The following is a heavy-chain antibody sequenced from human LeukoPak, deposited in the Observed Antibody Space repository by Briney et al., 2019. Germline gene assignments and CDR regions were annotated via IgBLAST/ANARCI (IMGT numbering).Heavy chain of an antibody. D-gene: IGHD1-26*01. J-gene: IGHJ3*02. CDR1: GFTFSTYW. Sequence: PGGSLRLPCAASGFTFSTYWMHWVRQAPGKGLVWVSRINSDGSSTSYADSVKGRFTISRDNAKNTLYLQMNSLRAEDTAVYNCARGGSYPLDIWGQGTMVTVSS. CDR3: ARGGSYPLDI. CDR2: INSDGSST. V-gene: IGHV3-74*01.